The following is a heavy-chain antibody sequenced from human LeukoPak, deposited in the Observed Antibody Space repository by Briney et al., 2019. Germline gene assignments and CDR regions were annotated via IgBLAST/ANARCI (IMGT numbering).Heavy chain of an antibody. CDR3: ARARYYYDSSGYCHFDY. Sequence: SQTLSLTCTVSGGSISSGGYYWSWIRQHPGKGLEWIGCIYYSGSTYYNPSLKSRVTISVDTSKNQFSLKLSSVTAADTAVYYCARARYYYDSSGYCHFDYWGQGTLVTVSS. CDR1: GGSISSGGYY. D-gene: IGHD3-22*01. J-gene: IGHJ4*02. CDR2: IYYSGST. V-gene: IGHV4-31*03.